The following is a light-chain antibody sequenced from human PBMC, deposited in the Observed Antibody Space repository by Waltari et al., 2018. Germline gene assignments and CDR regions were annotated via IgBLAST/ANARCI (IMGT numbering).Light chain of an antibody. V-gene: IGLV10-54*04. CDR2: RNN. J-gene: IGLJ3*02. CDR1: SNNVGNLG. CDR3: STWDSSLSGWV. Sequence: QAGLTQPPSVSKDLRPTATLTCTGNSNNVGNLGAAWLPQDQGHPPKLLSYRNNARPSGISERFSASRSGNTASLTITGLQAEDEADYYCSTWDSSLSGWVFGGGTKLTVL.